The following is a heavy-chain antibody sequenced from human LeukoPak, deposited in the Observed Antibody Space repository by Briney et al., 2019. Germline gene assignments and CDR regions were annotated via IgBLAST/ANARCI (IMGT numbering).Heavy chain of an antibody. D-gene: IGHD6-13*01. CDR2: FDPEDGET. CDR1: GYTLTELS. J-gene: IGHJ6*02. CDR3: ARAAYSSSWYGVWYYYGMDV. Sequence: ASVKVSCKVSGYTLTELSMHWVRQAPGKGLEWMGGFDPEDGETIYAQKFQGRVTMTRNTSISTAYMELSSLRSEDTAVYYCARAAYSSSWYGVWYYYGMDVWGQGTTVTVSS. V-gene: IGHV1-24*01.